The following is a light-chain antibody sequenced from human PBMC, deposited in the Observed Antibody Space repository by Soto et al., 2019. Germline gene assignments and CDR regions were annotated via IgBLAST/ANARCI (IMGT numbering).Light chain of an antibody. V-gene: IGKV1-39*01. CDR1: QSISNY. J-gene: IGKJ4*01. CDR3: QQSYYTPLT. CDR2: AAS. Sequence: DIQMTQSPSSLSASVGDRVTITCRASQSISNYLNWYQQKPGKAPNLLIYAASSLQSGVPTRFSGSGSGTDFTLTISSLQPEDFATYYCQQSYYTPLTFGGGTKVDI.